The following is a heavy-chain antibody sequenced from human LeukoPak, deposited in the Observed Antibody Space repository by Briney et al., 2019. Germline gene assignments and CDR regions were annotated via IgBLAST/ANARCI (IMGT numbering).Heavy chain of an antibody. Sequence: ASVKVSCKASGYTFTSYDINWVRQATGQGLEWMGWMNPNSGNTGYAQKFQGRVTMTRNTSISTAYMELSSLRSEDTAVYYCARGARRHDSFDYWGRGTLVTVSS. V-gene: IGHV1-8*01. CDR3: ARGARRHDSFDY. CDR2: MNPNSGNT. CDR1: GYTFTSYD. J-gene: IGHJ4*02.